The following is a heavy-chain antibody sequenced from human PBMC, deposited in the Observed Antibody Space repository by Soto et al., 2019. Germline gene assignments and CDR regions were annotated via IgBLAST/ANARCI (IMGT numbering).Heavy chain of an antibody. J-gene: IGHJ4*02. CDR2: ISWNAAFI. Sequence: EVQLVESGGGLVQPGRSLRLSCTASGFTFDDYAMHWVRHSPGKGLEWVAGISWNAAFIGYGDSVRGRFTVSRDNARDSVYLEMNNLRPDDTAFYFCAKDTSGSGWFFDLKYWGQGTLVTVS. V-gene: IGHV3-9*01. CDR1: GFTFDDYA. D-gene: IGHD6-19*01. CDR3: AKDTSGSGWFFDLKY.